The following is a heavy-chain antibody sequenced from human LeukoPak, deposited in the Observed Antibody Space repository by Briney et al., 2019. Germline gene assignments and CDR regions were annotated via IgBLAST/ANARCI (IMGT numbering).Heavy chain of an antibody. Sequence: SVKVSCKASGGTFSSYAISWVRQAPGQGLEWMGGIIPIFGTANYAQKFQGRVTITADKSTSTAYMELGSLRSEDTAVYYCARGRYCSGGSCYPEDYWGQGTLVTVSS. CDR3: ARGRYCSGGSCYPEDY. V-gene: IGHV1-69*06. J-gene: IGHJ4*02. D-gene: IGHD2-15*01. CDR2: IIPIFGTA. CDR1: GGTFSSYA.